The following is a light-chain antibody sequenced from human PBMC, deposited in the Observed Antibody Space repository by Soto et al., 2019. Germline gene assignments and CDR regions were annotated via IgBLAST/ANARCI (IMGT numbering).Light chain of an antibody. CDR2: DAS. Sequence: EIVMTQSPATLSVSPGERATLSCRASQSVSSNLAWYQQTPGQAPRLLIFDASTRATGIPARFSGSGSGTEFTLTISSLQSEDFADYYCQQYDNWLGTFGQGTKVEVK. V-gene: IGKV3D-15*01. CDR3: QQYDNWLGT. CDR1: QSVSSN. J-gene: IGKJ1*01.